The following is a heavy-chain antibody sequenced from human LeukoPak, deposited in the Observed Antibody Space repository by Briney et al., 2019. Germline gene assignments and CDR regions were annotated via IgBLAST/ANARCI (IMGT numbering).Heavy chain of an antibody. V-gene: IGHV3-48*01. CDR1: GFTFSDYS. D-gene: IGHD2-15*01. Sequence: GGSLRLSCAASGFTFSDYSMNWVRQAPGKGLEWVSYISGGGYTMYYADSVKGRFTISGDNAKNSLYLQMNSLRAEDTAVYYCARDPTLVVAAAYFDFWGQGALVTVSS. CDR3: ARDPTLVVAAAYFDF. CDR2: ISGGGYTM. J-gene: IGHJ4*02.